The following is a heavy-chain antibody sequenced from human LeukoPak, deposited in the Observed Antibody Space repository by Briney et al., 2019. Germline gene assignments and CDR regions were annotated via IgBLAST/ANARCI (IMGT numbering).Heavy chain of an antibody. CDR2: ISYDGSNK. Sequence: SGGSLRLSCAASGFTFSSYAMHWVRQAPGKGLEWVAVISYDGSNKYYADSVKGRFTISRDNSKNTLYLQMNSLRAEDTAVYYCAREAPLVVPAAISGDAFDIWGQGTMVTVSS. J-gene: IGHJ3*02. CDR1: GFTFSSYA. CDR3: AREAPLVVPAAISGDAFDI. D-gene: IGHD2-2*02. V-gene: IGHV3-30-3*01.